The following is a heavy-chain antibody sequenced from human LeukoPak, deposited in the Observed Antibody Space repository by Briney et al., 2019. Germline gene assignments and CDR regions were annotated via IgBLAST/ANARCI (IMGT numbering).Heavy chain of an antibody. CDR1: GFTFSSYG. CDR2: RSYDGSNK. CDR3: AKGFELLWFGELFDY. D-gene: IGHD3-10*01. J-gene: IGHJ4*02. Sequence: GRSLRLSCVASGFTFSSYGMHWVRQAPCKGLEWVAVRSYDGSNKYHADSVKGRFTISRDNSKNTLYLQMNSLRAEDTAVYYCAKGFELLWFGELFDYWGQGTLVTVSS. V-gene: IGHV3-30*18.